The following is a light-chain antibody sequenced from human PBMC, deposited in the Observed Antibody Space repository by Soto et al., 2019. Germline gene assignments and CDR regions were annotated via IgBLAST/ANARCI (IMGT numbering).Light chain of an antibody. J-gene: IGLJ3*02. CDR2: DSS. CDR3: LLSYSGVRV. Sequence: QAVVTQEPSLTVSPGGTVPLTCGSSTGAVTSGHYPYWFQQKPGQAPRTLIYDSSNKHSWTPARFSGSLLGGKAALTLWGAQPEDEADYYCLLSYSGVRVFGGGTKLTVL. V-gene: IGLV7-46*01. CDR1: TGAVTSGHY.